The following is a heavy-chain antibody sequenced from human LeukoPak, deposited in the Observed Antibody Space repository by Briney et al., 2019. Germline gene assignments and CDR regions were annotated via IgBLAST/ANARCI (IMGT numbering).Heavy chain of an antibody. CDR2: INPNSGGT. J-gene: IGHJ6*02. D-gene: IGHD3-10*01. CDR3: ARDPTLLWFGELLSYYYYYGMDV. Sequence: GASVNVSCKASGCTFTGYYMHWVRQAPGQGLEWMGWINPNSGGTNYAQKFQGRVTMTRDTSISTAYMELSRLRSDDTAVYYCARDPTLLWFGELLSYYYYYGMDVWGQGTTVTVSS. CDR1: GCTFTGYY. V-gene: IGHV1-2*02.